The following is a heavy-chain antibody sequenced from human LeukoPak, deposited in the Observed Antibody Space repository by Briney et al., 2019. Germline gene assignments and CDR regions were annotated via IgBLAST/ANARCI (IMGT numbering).Heavy chain of an antibody. CDR2: IYYSGST. V-gene: IGHV4-59*08. CDR3: ARAVGAINFSFDY. CDR1: GGSISSYY. Sequence: SETLSLTCTVSGGSISSYYWSWIRQPPGKGLEWIGYIYYSGSTNYNPSLKSRVTISVDTSKNQFSLKLSSVTAADTAVYYRARAVGAINFSFDYWGQGTLVTVSS. D-gene: IGHD1-26*01. J-gene: IGHJ4*02.